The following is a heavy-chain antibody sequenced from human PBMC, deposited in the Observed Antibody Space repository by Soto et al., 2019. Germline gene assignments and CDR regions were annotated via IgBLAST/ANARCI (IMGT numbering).Heavy chain of an antibody. D-gene: IGHD2-2*01. CDR1: GYTFTSYA. CDR3: AGHFCRSTSFYPSTSYGMDT. Sequence: ASVKVSCKASGYTFTSYAMHWVRQAPGQRLEWMGWINAGNGNTKYSQKFQGRVTITRDTSASTAYMGLSSLRSEDTAVYYCAGHFCRSTSFYPSTSYGMDTRGQETTVTISS. J-gene: IGHJ6*02. CDR2: INAGNGNT. V-gene: IGHV1-3*01.